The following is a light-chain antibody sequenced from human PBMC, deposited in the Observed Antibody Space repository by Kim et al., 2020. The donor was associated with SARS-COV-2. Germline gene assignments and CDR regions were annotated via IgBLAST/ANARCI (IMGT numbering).Light chain of an antibody. V-gene: IGKV3-15*01. CDR3: QQYNHWPPEYS. Sequence: EIVMTQSPATLSVSPGESATLSCRASQSVGRNLAWYQQRPGQAPRLFIYGASSRATGIPGRFSGSGYGTDFTLTISSLQSEDSAVYYCQQYNHWPPEYSFGQGTKLEI. J-gene: IGKJ2*01. CDR1: QSVGRN. CDR2: GAS.